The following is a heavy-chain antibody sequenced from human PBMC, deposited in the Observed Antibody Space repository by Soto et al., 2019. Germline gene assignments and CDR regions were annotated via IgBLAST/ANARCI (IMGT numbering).Heavy chain of an antibody. J-gene: IGHJ4*02. Sequence: QVQLQESGPGLVKPSQTLSLTCTVSDGSISSGGYYWSWIRQHPGKGLEWIGYIYYSGSTYYNPSLKSRVTISVDTSKNQFSLKLSSVTAADTAVYYCASPAGYSSSWYQFDYWGQGTLVTVSS. V-gene: IGHV4-31*03. CDR1: DGSISSGGYY. D-gene: IGHD6-13*01. CDR2: IYYSGST. CDR3: ASPAGYSSSWYQFDY.